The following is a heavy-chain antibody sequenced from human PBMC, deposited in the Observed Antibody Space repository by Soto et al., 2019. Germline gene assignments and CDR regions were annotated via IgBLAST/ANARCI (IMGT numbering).Heavy chain of an antibody. Sequence: QVQLVQSGGEVKKPGASVKVSCKASGYTFTNYGISWVRQAPGQGLEWMGWINVYNGNTKYAQKVQGRVTMTTDTSTSTAYMELRSLRSDDTAVYYCARGVGSGSYYNQYNWFDPWGQGTTVTVSS. V-gene: IGHV1-18*01. CDR1: GYTFTNYG. CDR3: ARGVGSGSYYNQYNWFDP. J-gene: IGHJ5*01. CDR2: INVYNGNT. D-gene: IGHD3-10*01.